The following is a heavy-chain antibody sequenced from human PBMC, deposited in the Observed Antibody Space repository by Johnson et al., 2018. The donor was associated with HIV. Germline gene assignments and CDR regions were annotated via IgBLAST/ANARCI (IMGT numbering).Heavy chain of an antibody. V-gene: IGHV3-30*04. CDR1: GFTFSSYA. J-gene: IGHJ3*02. Sequence: QVQLVESGGGVVQPGRSLRLSCAASGFTFSSYAMHWVRQAPGKGLEWVSVITDDGSSKYYADSVKGRFTISRDNSKNTLYLQMNSLRAEDTAVYYCAKDMEGSSWWIPHDPDDAFDIWGQGQW. D-gene: IGHD6-13*01. CDR3: AKDMEGSSWWIPHDPDDAFDI. CDR2: ITDDGSSK.